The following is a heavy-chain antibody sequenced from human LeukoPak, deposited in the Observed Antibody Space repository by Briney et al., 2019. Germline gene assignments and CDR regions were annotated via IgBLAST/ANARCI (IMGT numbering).Heavy chain of an antibody. D-gene: IGHD1-26*01. J-gene: IGHJ4*02. CDR3: ARRRVVGATQNFFDY. CDR1: GGSISSHY. V-gene: IGHV4-59*11. Sequence: SETLSLTCTVSGGSISSHYWSWIRQPPGKGLEWIGYIYYSGSTNYNPSLKSRVTISVDTSKNQFSLKLSSVTAADTAVYYCARRRVVGATQNFFDYWGQGTLVTVSS. CDR2: IYYSGST.